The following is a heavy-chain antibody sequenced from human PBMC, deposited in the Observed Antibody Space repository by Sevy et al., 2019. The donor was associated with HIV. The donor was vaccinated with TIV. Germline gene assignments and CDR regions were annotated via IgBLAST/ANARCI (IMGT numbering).Heavy chain of an antibody. CDR2: ISNSGRTT. V-gene: IGHV3-11*04. J-gene: IGHJ3*02. Sequence: WGSLRLSCAASGFTFSDYYMTWVRQAPGKGLEWIAYISNSGRTTHNADSVDGRFTISRDNAKNSLYLQMNSLRVEDTAVYYCVRDRSASWIDAFDIWGRGARVTVSS. D-gene: IGHD2-2*03. CDR1: GFTFSDYY. CDR3: VRDRSASWIDAFDI.